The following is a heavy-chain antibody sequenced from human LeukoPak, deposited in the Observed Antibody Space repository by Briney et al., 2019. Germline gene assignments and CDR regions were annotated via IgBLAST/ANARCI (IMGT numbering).Heavy chain of an antibody. CDR1: GFTFSSYA. J-gene: IGHJ4*02. D-gene: IGHD2-15*01. CDR2: ISGSGGST. V-gene: IGHV3-23*01. CDR3: AKGRGSPYYFDY. Sequence: PGGSLRLSCAASGFTFSSYAMSWVRQAPGKGLEWVSAISGSGGSTYYADSVKGRFTISRDSSKNTLYLQMNSLRAEDTAVYYCAKGRGSPYYFDYWGQGTLVTVSS.